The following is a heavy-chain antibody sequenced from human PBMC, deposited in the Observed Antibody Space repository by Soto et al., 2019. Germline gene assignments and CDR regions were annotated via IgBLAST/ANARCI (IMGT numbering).Heavy chain of an antibody. D-gene: IGHD3-10*01. CDR3: ARVEHPFYGAGAAVEHLLY. CDR2: ISKTGST. Sequence: QLELQESGSGLLKPSQTLSLTCTVSDWSISSAGYSWTWVRQPPGQGLEWMGYISKTGSTHYNPSGRNRMNKSIDTSMKQFSLSLTSVIAADTAVYYCARVEHPFYGAGAAVEHLLYWGHGAMVTVSS. J-gene: IGHJ1*01. CDR1: DWSISSAGYS. V-gene: IGHV4-30-2*01.